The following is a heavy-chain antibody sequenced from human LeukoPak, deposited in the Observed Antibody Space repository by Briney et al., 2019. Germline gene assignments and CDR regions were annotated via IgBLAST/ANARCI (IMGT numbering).Heavy chain of an antibody. V-gene: IGHV3-11*01. CDR2: MSSSGSTI. D-gene: IGHD6-13*01. J-gene: IGHJ6*02. CDR3: ARVGRGVSSWFEDYYYYGMDV. CDR1: GVTFSDYY. Sequence: GGSLRLSCAACGVTFSDYYMSWIRQAPGKGLEWVSYMSSSGSTIYYADSVKGRFTISRDNAKNSLYLQMNSLRAEDTAVYYCARVGRGVSSWFEDYYYYGMDVCGQGTTVTVSS.